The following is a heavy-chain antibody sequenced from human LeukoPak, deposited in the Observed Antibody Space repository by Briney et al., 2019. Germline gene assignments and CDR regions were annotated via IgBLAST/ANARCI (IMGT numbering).Heavy chain of an antibody. CDR2: IWFDGSNK. CDR1: GFTFSSYG. J-gene: IGHJ6*02. D-gene: IGHD3-22*01. Sequence: PGGSLRLSCAASGFTFSSYGMHWVRQAPGKGLEWVAVIWFDGSNKYSADSVKGRFTISRDNSKNTLYLQMNSLRAEDTAVYYCVRCDYYDTTGFYYGMDVWGQGTTVTVSS. CDR3: VRCDYYDTTGFYYGMDV. V-gene: IGHV3-33*01.